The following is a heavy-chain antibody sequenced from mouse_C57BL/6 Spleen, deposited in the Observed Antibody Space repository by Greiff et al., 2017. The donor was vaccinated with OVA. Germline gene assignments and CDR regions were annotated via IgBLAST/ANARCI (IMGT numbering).Heavy chain of an antibody. J-gene: IGHJ3*01. V-gene: IGHV1-42*01. CDR2: INPSTGGT. Sequence: VQLKESGPELVKPGASVKISCKASGYSFTGYYMNWVKQSPEKSLEWIGEINPSTGGTTYNQKFKAKATLTVDKSSSTAYMQLKCLTSEDSAVYYFARAFIAPGGFAYWGQGTLVTVSA. CDR1: GYSFTGYY. D-gene: IGHD1-1*01. CDR3: ARAFIAPGGFAY.